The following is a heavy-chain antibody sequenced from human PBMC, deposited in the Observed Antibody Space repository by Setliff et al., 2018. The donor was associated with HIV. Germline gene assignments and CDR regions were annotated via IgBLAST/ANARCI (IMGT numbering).Heavy chain of an antibody. V-gene: IGHV3-33*06. CDR3: VKDVVKFWSGSGALDF. J-gene: IGHJ4*02. CDR2: IWYDASKK. D-gene: IGHD3-3*01. CDR1: GFTFSSYG. Sequence: PGGSLRLSCAASGFTFSSYGMHWVRQAPGKGLEWVALIWYDASKKEYADSVKGRFNILRDDSKKTVDLQMNSLRADDTAVYYCVKDVVKFWSGSGALDFRGPGTLVTVSS.